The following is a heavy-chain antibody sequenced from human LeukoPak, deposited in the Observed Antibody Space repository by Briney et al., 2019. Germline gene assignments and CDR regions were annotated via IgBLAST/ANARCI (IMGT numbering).Heavy chain of an antibody. D-gene: IGHD6-19*01. Sequence: QPGGSLRLSCAASGFTFSSYAMSWVRQAPGKGLEWVSTLSGSTGSTYYADSVKGRFTISRDNSKNTLFLQMNSLRAEDAASYYCAKGSVAVPGPGNWFDPWGQGTLVTVSS. CDR1: GFTFSSYA. V-gene: IGHV3-23*01. CDR3: AKGSVAVPGPGNWFDP. J-gene: IGHJ5*02. CDR2: LSGSTGST.